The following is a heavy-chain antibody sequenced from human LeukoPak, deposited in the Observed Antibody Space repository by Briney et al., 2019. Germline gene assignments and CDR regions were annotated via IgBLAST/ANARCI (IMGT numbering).Heavy chain of an antibody. Sequence: ASVKVSCKASGYTFTGYYMHWVRQAPGQGLEWMGRINPNSGGTNYAQKFQGRVTMTRDTSISTDYMELSRLRSDDTAVYYCARDLLRIAARPPPHFDYWGQGTLVTVSS. V-gene: IGHV1-2*06. J-gene: IGHJ4*02. CDR3: ARDLLRIAARPPPHFDY. D-gene: IGHD6-6*01. CDR1: GYTFTGYY. CDR2: INPNSGGT.